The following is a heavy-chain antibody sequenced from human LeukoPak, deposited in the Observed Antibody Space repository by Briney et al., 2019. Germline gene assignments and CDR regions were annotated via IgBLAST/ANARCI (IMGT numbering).Heavy chain of an antibody. CDR1: GFTFSSYG. V-gene: IGHV3-23*01. D-gene: IGHD6-13*01. CDR2: ISGSGGST. J-gene: IGHJ6*03. Sequence: PGGTLRLSCAASGFTFSSYGMSWVRQAPGKGLEWVSAISGSGGSTYYADSVKGRFTISRDNSKNTLYLQMNSLRAEDTAVYYCAKGASGTDWYYYYYMDVWGKGTTVTISS. CDR3: AKGASGTDWYYYYYMDV.